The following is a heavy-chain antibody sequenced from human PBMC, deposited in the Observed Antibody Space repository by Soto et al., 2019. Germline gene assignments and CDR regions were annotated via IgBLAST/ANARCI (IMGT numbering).Heavy chain of an antibody. CDR1: GGSISSSSYY. CDR3: ATLWGQD. J-gene: IGHJ4*02. CDR2: INYSGST. Sequence: QLQLQESGPGLVKPSETLSLTCTVSGGSISSSSYYWGWIRQPPGKGLAWIGRINYSGSTYYNPSPSCRLXISVDTSKNQFSLKLSSVTAADTAVYYCATLWGQDWGQGTLVTVSS. D-gene: IGHD3-10*01. V-gene: IGHV4-39*01.